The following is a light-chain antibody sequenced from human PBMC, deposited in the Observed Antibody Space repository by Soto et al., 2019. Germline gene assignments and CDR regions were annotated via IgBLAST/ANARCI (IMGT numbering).Light chain of an antibody. J-gene: IGKJ2*01. CDR2: SAS. Sequence: DIQMTQSPSSLSASVGDRVTVSCRASQSITSSLNWYQQKPGKAPKVLIYSASTLQSGVPSRFSGSGFGTDFNLTINSLQPEDFATYLCQQSFSSYTFGQGTKVDIK. CDR1: QSITSS. V-gene: IGKV1-39*01. CDR3: QQSFSSYT.